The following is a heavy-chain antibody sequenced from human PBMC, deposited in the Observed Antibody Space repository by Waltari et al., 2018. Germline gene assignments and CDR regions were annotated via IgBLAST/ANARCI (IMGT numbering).Heavy chain of an antibody. J-gene: IGHJ4*02. CDR2: IRSDGTNI. CDR3: TRNPGY. V-gene: IGHV3-74*03. Sequence: EVQLVESGGGLVQPGGSLRLSCAVSGFLYNDYWMDWVRQAPGQGLVWVSRIRSDGTNIKYADSVRGRFTISRDSAKNTFYLQMNSLRAEDTAVHYCTRNPGYWGQGTLVTVAS. CDR1: GFLYNDYW. D-gene: IGHD2-15*01.